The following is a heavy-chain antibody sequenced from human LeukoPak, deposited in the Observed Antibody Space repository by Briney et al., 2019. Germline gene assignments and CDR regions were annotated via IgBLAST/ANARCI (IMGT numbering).Heavy chain of an antibody. Sequence: ASVKVSCKASGYTLTSYYMHWVRQAPGQGLEWMGITNPSGGSTSYAQKFQGRVTMTRDTSTSTVYMELSSLRSEDTAVYYCARDRGSGIDAFDIWGQGTMVTVSS. D-gene: IGHD3-10*01. V-gene: IGHV1-46*01. CDR3: ARDRGSGIDAFDI. J-gene: IGHJ3*02. CDR1: GYTLTSYY. CDR2: TNPSGGST.